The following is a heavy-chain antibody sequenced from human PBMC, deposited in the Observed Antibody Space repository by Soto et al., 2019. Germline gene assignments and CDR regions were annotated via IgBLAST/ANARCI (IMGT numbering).Heavy chain of an antibody. CDR3: ARATTASGGPIFDY. CDR1: GGSISRGYYF. Sequence: PSETLSLTCTVSGGSISRGYYFWGWIRQPPGKGLDWMGYISYSGTAYYNPSLQSRVTISVDTSKNQFSLNLRSVTAADTAVYYCARATTASGGPIFDYWGQGNLVTVSS. J-gene: IGHJ4*02. V-gene: IGHV4-30-4*01. CDR2: ISYSGTA. D-gene: IGHD4-4*01.